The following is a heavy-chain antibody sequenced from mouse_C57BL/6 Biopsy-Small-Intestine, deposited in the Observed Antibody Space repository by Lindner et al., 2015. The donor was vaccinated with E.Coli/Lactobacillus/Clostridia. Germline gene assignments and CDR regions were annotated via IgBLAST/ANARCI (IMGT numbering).Heavy chain of an antibody. D-gene: IGHD3-2*02. CDR3: ASHSSGYVIDY. J-gene: IGHJ2*01. CDR1: GYTFTSYG. Sequence: VQLQESGAELARPGASVKLSCKASGYTFTSYGISWVKQRTGQGLEWIGEIYPRSGNTYYNEKFKGKATLTADKSSSTAYMELRSLTSEDSAVYFCASHSSGYVIDYWGQGTTLTVSS. V-gene: IGHV1-81*01. CDR2: IYPRSGNT.